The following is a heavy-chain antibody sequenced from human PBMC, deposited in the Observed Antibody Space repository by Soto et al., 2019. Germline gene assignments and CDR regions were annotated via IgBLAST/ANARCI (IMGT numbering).Heavy chain of an antibody. J-gene: IGHJ5*02. CDR3: GGPLGVPGFDP. CDR2: ISGSGGST. Sequence: GGSLRLSCAASGFTFSSYARSWVRQAPGKGLEWVSAISGSGGSTFYADSVKGRFTISRDNSKNTLYLQMNSLRAEDTAVYYCGGPLGVPGFDPWGQGTLVTVYS. D-gene: IGHD3-3*01. CDR1: GFTFSSYA. V-gene: IGHV3-23*01.